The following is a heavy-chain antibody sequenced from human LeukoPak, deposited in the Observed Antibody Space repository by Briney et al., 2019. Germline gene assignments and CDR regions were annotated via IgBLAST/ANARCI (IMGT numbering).Heavy chain of an antibody. CDR2: IYYSGST. J-gene: IGHJ5*02. CDR3: ARGGYYGSGSYFPNWFDP. V-gene: IGHV4-59*01. Sequence: SETLSLTCTVSDGSISSYYWSWIRQPPGKGLEWIGYIYYSGSTNYKSSLKSRVTISIDTSKNQFSLKLSSVTAVDTAVYYCARGGYYGSGSYFPNWFDPWGQGTLVTVSS. D-gene: IGHD3-10*01. CDR1: DGSISSYY.